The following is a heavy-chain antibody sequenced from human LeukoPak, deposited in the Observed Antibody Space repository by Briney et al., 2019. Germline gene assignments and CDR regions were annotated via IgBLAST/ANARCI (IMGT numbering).Heavy chain of an antibody. V-gene: IGHV1-69*13. CDR1: GGTFSSYT. D-gene: IGHD3-22*01. J-gene: IGHJ5*02. CDR2: IIPVFGTA. CDR3: ARDLRNYDSSGEFDP. Sequence: ASVKVSCKASGGTFSSYTISWVRQAPGQGLEWLGGIIPVFGTANYAQKFQGRVTITADESTSTAYMELSSLRSEDTAVYYCARDLRNYDSSGEFDPWGQGTLVTVSS.